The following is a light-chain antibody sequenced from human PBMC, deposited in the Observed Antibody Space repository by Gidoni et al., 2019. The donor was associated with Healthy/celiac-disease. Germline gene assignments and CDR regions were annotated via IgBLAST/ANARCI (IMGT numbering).Light chain of an antibody. J-gene: IGLJ3*02. CDR3: QVWDSSSDHKV. CDR1: NIGSKS. CDR2: DDS. Sequence: SSVLTQPPSVSVAPGKTARITCGGNNIGSKSVHCYQQKPGQAPVLVVYDDSDRPSGIPERFSGSNSGNTATLTISRVEAGDEADYYCQVWDSSSDHKVFGGGTKLTVL. V-gene: IGLV3-21*03.